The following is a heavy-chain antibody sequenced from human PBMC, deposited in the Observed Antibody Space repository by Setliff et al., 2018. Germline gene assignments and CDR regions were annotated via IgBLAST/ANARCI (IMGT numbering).Heavy chain of an antibody. Sequence: PSETLSLTCIVSGFYVSRGYYWGWIRQPPWKGLEWIGHIYIGGSTNYNPSLKSRVTISVDTSKNQFSLKLSSVTAADTAVYYCARGITGNYNFWSGYYNYYYYYMDVWGKGTTVTVSS. CDR1: GFYVSRGYY. CDR2: IYIGGST. CDR3: ARGITGNYNFWSGYYNYYYYYMDV. J-gene: IGHJ6*03. V-gene: IGHV4-38-2*02. D-gene: IGHD3-3*01.